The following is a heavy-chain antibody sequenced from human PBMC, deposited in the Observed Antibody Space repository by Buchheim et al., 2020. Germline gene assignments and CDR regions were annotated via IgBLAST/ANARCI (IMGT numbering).Heavy chain of an antibody. CDR3: ATTNLDYGDYFGLNYFDY. J-gene: IGHJ4*02. CDR1: GGSISSSSYY. CDR2: IYYSGST. V-gene: IGHV4-39*01. Sequence: QLQLQESGPGLVKPSETLSLTCTVSGGSISSSSYYWGWIRQPPGKGLEWIGSIYYSGSTYYNPSLKSRVTISVDTSKNQFSLKLSSVTAADTAVYYCATTNLDYGDYFGLNYFDYWGQGTL. D-gene: IGHD4-17*01.